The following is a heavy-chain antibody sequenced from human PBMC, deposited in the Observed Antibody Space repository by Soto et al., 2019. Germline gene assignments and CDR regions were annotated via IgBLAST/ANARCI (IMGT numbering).Heavy chain of an antibody. CDR1: GFTFRSFT. Sequence: RLSCAASGFTFRSFTMNWVRQAPGKGLEWGSTISSNSAYIYYTDALRGRFTISRDNAKNSLHLQMNSLRAEDTAVYYCTRDASRDSSARGWFDPWGPGTLVTVSS. CDR3: TRDASRDSSARGWFDP. CDR2: ISSNSAYI. V-gene: IGHV3-21*01. D-gene: IGHD6-13*01. J-gene: IGHJ5*02.